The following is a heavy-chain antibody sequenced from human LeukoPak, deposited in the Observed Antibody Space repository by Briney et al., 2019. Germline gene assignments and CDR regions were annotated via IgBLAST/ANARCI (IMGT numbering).Heavy chain of an antibody. D-gene: IGHD2-2*02. J-gene: IGHJ5*02. Sequence: PSETLSLTCTVSGGSISSGGYYWSWIRQHPGKGLEWIGYIYYSGSTYYNPSLKSRVTISVDTSKNQFSLKLSSVTAADTAVYYCARVSLPTPSVVPAAIPWGLRWFDPWGQGTLVTVSS. V-gene: IGHV4-31*03. CDR3: ARVSLPTPSVVPAAIPWGLRWFDP. CDR2: IYYSGST. CDR1: GGSISSGGYY.